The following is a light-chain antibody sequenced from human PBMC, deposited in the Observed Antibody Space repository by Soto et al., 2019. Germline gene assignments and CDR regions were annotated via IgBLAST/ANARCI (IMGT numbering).Light chain of an antibody. J-gene: IGKJ1*01. V-gene: IGKV3-20*01. CDR2: GAS. CDR1: QSVSSTY. Sequence: EIVLTQSPGTLSLSQGERATLSCRASQSVSSTYLSWYQHKPGQAPRLLIYGASNRATGIPARFSGSGSGTDFTLTISRLEPEDFAVYYCQQYGSSPRTFGQGTKVDI. CDR3: QQYGSSPRT.